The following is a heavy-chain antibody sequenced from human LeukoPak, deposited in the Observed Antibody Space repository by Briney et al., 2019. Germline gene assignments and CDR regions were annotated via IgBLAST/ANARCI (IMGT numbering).Heavy chain of an antibody. D-gene: IGHD1-26*01. CDR3: ARVIIVGATGI. V-gene: IGHV3-48*03. Sequence: GGSLRLSCAASGFTFSSYEMNCVRQAPGKGLECVSYISGGGSTVHYADSVKGRFTISRDNAKNSLYLQMNSLRAEDTAVYYCARVIIVGATGIWGQGTMVTVSS. CDR1: GFTFSSYE. J-gene: IGHJ3*02. CDR2: ISGGGSTV.